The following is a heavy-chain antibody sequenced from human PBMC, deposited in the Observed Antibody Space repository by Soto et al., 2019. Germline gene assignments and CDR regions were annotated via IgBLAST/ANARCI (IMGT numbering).Heavy chain of an antibody. CDR2: ICNSGTT. V-gene: IGHV4-59*04. Sequence: SETLSLTCTVSGGSIRSYCWTWIRQPPGEGMEWIGCICNSGTTYYNPSLKSRVAISIDTPKNQFSLKLSSVTAADTAVYYCARNVGSSWLDYWGQGTLVTVSS. J-gene: IGHJ4*02. CDR1: GGSIRSYC. D-gene: IGHD6-13*01. CDR3: ARNVGSSWLDY.